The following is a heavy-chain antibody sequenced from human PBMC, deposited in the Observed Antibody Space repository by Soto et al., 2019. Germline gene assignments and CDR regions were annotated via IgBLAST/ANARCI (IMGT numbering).Heavy chain of an antibody. CDR2: IHFSGST. J-gene: IGHJ4*02. Sequence: SETLSLTCAVSGGSVTSGSYYWSWIRQPPGKGLEWIGNIHFSGSTHYNSSLKSRVTISIDTSKNHFSLNVTSVTAADTAVYYCARESFGTSLFDYWGQGALVTVSS. CDR3: ARESFGTSLFDY. CDR1: GGSVTSGSYY. D-gene: IGHD1-7*01. V-gene: IGHV4-61*03.